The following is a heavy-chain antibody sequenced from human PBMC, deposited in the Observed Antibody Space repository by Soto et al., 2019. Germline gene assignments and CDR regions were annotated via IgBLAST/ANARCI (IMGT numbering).Heavy chain of an antibody. CDR2: ISSSSSYI. CDR3: ARERGSGGMDV. Sequence: GGSLRRSCAASGFTFSIYSMNWVRQAPGKGLEWVSSISSSSSYIYYADSVKGRFTISRDNAKNSLYLQMNSLRAEDTAVYYCARERGSGGMDVWGQGTTVTVSS. D-gene: IGHD3-10*01. V-gene: IGHV3-21*01. CDR1: GFTFSIYS. J-gene: IGHJ6*02.